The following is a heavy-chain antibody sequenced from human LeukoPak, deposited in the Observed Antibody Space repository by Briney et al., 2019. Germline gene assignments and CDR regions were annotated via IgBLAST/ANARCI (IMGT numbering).Heavy chain of an antibody. CDR3: AKDMGSSGYYYDY. Sequence: PGGSLRLSCAASGFTFRSYGMHWVRQAPGKGLEWVAVISYDGSNKYYADSVKGRFTISRDNSKNTLYLQMNSLRAEDTAVYYCAKDMGSSGYYYDYWGQGTLVTVSS. V-gene: IGHV3-30*18. D-gene: IGHD3-22*01. CDR2: ISYDGSNK. CDR1: GFTFRSYG. J-gene: IGHJ4*02.